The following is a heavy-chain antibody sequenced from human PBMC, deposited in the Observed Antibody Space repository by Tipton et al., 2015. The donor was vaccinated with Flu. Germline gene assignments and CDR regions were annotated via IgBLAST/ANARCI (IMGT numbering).Heavy chain of an antibody. V-gene: IGHV3-53*01. CDR2: IYSGGST. Sequence: QLVQSGGGLIQPGGSLRLSCAASGFTVSSNYMSWVRQAPGKGLEWVSVIYSGGSTYYADSVKGRFTISRDNSKNTLYLQINSLRAEDTAVYSCARVTYYYDSSGYYYGMDVWGQGTTVTVSS. D-gene: IGHD3-22*01. CDR1: GFTVSSNY. J-gene: IGHJ6*02. CDR3: ARVTYYYDSSGYYYGMDV.